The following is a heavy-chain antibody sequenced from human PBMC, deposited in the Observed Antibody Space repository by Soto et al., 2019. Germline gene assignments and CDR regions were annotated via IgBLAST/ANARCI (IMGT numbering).Heavy chain of an antibody. Sequence: PSETLSLTCAVYGGFISSGDSSWSWIRQPPGRGLEWIGHIYHGGTTFYNPSLKMRVAISEDRSRNHFSLNLFTVTAADTAVYYCARGRTSLFLSRNKCPGNLFDPWGQGTLVTVSS. J-gene: IGHJ5*02. CDR1: GGFISSGDSS. CDR3: ARGRTSLFLSRNKCPGNLFDP. V-gene: IGHV4-30-2*01. D-gene: IGHD3-3*01. CDR2: IYHGGTT.